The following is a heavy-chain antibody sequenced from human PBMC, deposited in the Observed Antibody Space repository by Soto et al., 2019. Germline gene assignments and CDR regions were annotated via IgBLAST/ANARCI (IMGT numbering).Heavy chain of an antibody. D-gene: IGHD3-22*01. CDR1: GFTFSSSP. Sequence: LRLSCAVSGFTFSSSPMNWVRQAPGKGLEWVSAINGRGDSTYYADSVKGRFTISRDNSKNTLYLQMNSLRAEDTAIYYCAKDSYYDPGPYSDYWGQGTLVTVSS. J-gene: IGHJ4*02. V-gene: IGHV3-23*01. CDR3: AKDSYYDPGPYSDY. CDR2: INGRGDST.